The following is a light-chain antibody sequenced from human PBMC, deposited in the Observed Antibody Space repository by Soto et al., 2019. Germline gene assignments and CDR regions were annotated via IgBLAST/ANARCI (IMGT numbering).Light chain of an antibody. CDR2: LDYDGSH. CDR3: QTWGTGIHVV. V-gene: IGLV4-69*01. CDR1: SGHSSYA. J-gene: IGLJ2*01. Sequence: MLTQSPSASASLGASVKLTCTLSSGHSSYAIAWHQQQPEKGPRYLMKLDYDGSHTKGDAIPDRFSGSSSGAERYLTISSLQSEDEADYYCQTWGTGIHVVFGGGTKLTVL.